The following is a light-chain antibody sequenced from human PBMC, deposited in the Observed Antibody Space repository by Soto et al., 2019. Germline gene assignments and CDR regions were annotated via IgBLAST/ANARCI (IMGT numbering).Light chain of an antibody. J-gene: IGLJ2*01. CDR2: DVS. V-gene: IGLV2-14*01. CDR3: SSYTISSTPVV. CDR1: SSDVGGYNY. Sequence: QSVLTQPASVSGSPGQSITISCTGTSSDVGGYNYVSWYQQHPGKAPKLMIYDVSNRPSGVSNRFSGSKSGNTASLTISGLQAEDEGDYYCSSYTISSTPVVLVGGTKLTVL.